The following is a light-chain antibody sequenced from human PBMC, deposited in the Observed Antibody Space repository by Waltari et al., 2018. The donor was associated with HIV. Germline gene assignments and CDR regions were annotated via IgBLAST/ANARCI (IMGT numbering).Light chain of an antibody. CDR3: QVCDYSRDVV. J-gene: IGLJ2*01. V-gene: IGLV3-21*02. Sequence: SFVLTQPPSVSVAPGQTARITCGERDIGSKGVNWYRQKPGRAPVLVVFDDSDRPSGIPERFSGSNAGNTATLTISRVEAGDEADYYCQVCDYSRDVVFGGGTRLTVL. CDR1: DIGSKG. CDR2: DDS.